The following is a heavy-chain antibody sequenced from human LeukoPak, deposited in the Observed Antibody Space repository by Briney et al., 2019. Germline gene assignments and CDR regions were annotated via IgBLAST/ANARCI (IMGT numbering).Heavy chain of an antibody. CDR1: GYTFTSYG. D-gene: IGHD3-10*01. CDR3: ARFLRITMVRGAYFDY. J-gene: IGHJ4*02. Sequence: GVSVEVSCKASGYTFTSYGISWVRQAPGQGLEWMGWISAYNGNTNYAQKLQGRVTMTTDTSTSTAYMELRSLRSDDTAVYYCARFLRITMVRGAYFDYWGQGTLVTVSS. V-gene: IGHV1-18*01. CDR2: ISAYNGNT.